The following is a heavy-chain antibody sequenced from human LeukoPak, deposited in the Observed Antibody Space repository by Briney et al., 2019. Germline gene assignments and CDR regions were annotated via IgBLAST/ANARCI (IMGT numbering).Heavy chain of an antibody. CDR3: AKHDYYGSGLSWYYFDY. V-gene: IGHV3-23*01. CDR2: ITGSSGST. J-gene: IGHJ4*02. CDR1: GFTFSSYA. D-gene: IGHD3-10*01. Sequence: GGSLRLSCAASGFTFSSYAMGWVRQAPGKGLEWVSTITGSSGSTYYRDSVKGRFTISRDNSKNTLYLQMNSLRAEDTAVYYCAKHDYYGSGLSWYYFDYWGQGTLVTVSS.